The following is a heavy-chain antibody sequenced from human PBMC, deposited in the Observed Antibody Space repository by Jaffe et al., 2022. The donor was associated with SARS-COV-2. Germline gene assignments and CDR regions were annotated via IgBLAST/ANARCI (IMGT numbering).Heavy chain of an antibody. J-gene: IGHJ6*02. CDR2: ISGDGGST. D-gene: IGHD6-13*01. V-gene: IGHV3-43*02. CDR1: GFTFDDYA. Sequence: EVQLVESGGGVVQPGGSLRLSCAASGFTFDDYAMHWVRQAPGKGLEWVSLISGDGGSTYYADSVKGRFTISRDNSKNSLYLQMNSLRTEDTALYYCAKEVAAAGPLYYYYYGMDVWGQGTTVTVSS. CDR3: AKEVAAAGPLYYYYYGMDV.